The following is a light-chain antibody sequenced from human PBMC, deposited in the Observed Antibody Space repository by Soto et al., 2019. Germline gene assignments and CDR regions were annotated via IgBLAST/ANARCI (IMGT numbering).Light chain of an antibody. CDR3: QHYVNWPLT. Sequence: EVVMTQSPATLSVSPGERATLSCRASRGIGSTLAWYQQKPGQTPRLLIYDTSTRATGVPAGFIGSASGTEFTLTITSLQSEDFAVYYCQHYVNWPLTFGGGTRVENK. CDR1: RGIGST. CDR2: DTS. V-gene: IGKV3-15*01. J-gene: IGKJ4*01.